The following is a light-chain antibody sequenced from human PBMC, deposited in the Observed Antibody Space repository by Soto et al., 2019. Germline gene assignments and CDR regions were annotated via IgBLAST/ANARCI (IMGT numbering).Light chain of an antibody. Sequence: DIVLTQSPGTLSLSPGERATLSCRASQSVSSSYLDWYQQKPGQAPSLLIYGTSSRATGIPDRYSGSGSGTDFTRTISRLEPEDLAVYYCQQYGSSSMYTFGQGTKLEIK. CDR2: GTS. CDR3: QQYGSSSMYT. V-gene: IGKV3-20*01. CDR1: QSVSSSY. J-gene: IGKJ2*01.